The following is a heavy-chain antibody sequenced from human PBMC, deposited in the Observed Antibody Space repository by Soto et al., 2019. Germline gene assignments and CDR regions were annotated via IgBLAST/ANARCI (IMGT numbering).Heavy chain of an antibody. CDR2: IYHSGST. D-gene: IGHD5-12*01. J-gene: IGHJ6*02. CDR1: GGSISSGGYS. CDR3: ARQRGYDYYYGMDV. V-gene: IGHV4-30-2*02. Sequence: PSETLSLTCAVSGGSISSGGYSGSWIRQPPGKGLEWIGYIYHSGSTYYNPSLKSRVTISVDRSKNQFSLKLSSVTAADTAVYYCARQRGYDYYYGMDVWGQGTTVTVSS.